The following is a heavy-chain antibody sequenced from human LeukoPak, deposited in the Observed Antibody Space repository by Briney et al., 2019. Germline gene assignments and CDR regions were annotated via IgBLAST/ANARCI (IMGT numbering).Heavy chain of an antibody. CDR2: INHSGST. CDR1: GGSFSGYY. J-gene: IGHJ4*02. D-gene: IGHD3-3*01. CDR3: ARILGDFWSGYYLAFDY. Sequence: SETLSLTCAVYGGSFSGYYWSWIRQPPGKGLEWIGEINHSGSTNYNPSLKSRVTISVDTSKNQFSLKLSSVTAADTAVYYCARILGDFWSGYYLAFDYWGQGTLVTVSS. V-gene: IGHV4-34*01.